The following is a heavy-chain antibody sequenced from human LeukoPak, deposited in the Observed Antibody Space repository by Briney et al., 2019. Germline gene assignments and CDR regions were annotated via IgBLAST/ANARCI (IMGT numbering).Heavy chain of an antibody. J-gene: IGHJ4*02. Sequence: NPGGSLRLSCAASGFTFSSYSMNWVRQAPGKGLEWVSSISSSSSYIYYADSVKGRFTISRDNAKNSLYLQMNSLRAEDTAVYYCARDYCSGGSCYTVRLFDYWGQGTLVTVSS. V-gene: IGHV3-21*01. D-gene: IGHD2-15*01. CDR2: ISSSSSYI. CDR1: GFTFSSYS. CDR3: ARDYCSGGSCYTVRLFDY.